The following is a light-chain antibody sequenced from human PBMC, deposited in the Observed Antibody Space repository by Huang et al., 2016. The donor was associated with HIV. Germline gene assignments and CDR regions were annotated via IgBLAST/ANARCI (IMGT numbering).Light chain of an antibody. Sequence: DIQMTQSPPSLSASVGDRVTFTCLADQNITKSLNWYQQNPGNAPKPLFYTVSTLESGVPSRFSVSGSGSRFTLNIGNLQPEDFATYYCQQSFSVPRTFG. CDR1: QNITKS. J-gene: IGKJ1*01. CDR2: TVS. V-gene: IGKV1-39*01. CDR3: QQSFSVPRT.